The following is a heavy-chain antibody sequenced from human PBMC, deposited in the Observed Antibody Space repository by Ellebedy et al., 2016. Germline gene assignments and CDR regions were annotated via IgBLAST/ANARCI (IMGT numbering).Heavy chain of an antibody. V-gene: IGHV3-7*01. D-gene: IGHD4-17*01. CDR3: ARRGRYGDYAVQVNSWFDR. CDR1: GFSFRSYW. J-gene: IGHJ5*02. Sequence: GGSLRLSCAASGFSFRSYWMSWVRQAPGKRLEWVANIYQDGSVQYYLDSVKGRFTISRDNAINSLFLQLNSLRAGDTAVYYCARRGRYGDYAVQVNSWFDRWGRGTLVTVSS. CDR2: IYQDGSVQ.